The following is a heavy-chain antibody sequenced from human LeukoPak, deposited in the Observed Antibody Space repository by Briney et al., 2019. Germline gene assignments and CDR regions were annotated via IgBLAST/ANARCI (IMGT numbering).Heavy chain of an antibody. J-gene: IGHJ6*03. CDR1: GGSISSSSYY. CDR2: IYYSGST. D-gene: IGHD2-21*01. V-gene: IGHV4-39*07. CDR3: ARDVAYYYYMDV. Sequence: SETLSLTCTVSGGSISSSSYYWGWIRQPPGKGLEWIGSIYYSGSTYYNPSLKSRVTISVDTSKNQFSLKLSSVTAADTAVYYCARDVAYYYYMDVWGKGTTVTVS.